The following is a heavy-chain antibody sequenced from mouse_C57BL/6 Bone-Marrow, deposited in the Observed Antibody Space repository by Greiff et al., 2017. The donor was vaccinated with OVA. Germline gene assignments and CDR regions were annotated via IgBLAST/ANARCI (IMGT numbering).Heavy chain of an antibody. CDR3: GDYGD. J-gene: IGHJ2*01. CDR2: IWSGGST. CDR1: GFSLTSYC. V-gene: IGHV2-2*01. D-gene: IGHD1-1*02. Sequence: QVQLKESGPGLVQPSQSLSITCTASGFSLTSYCVHWVRQSPGKGLEWLGVIWSGGSTDYNAAFISRLSISKDNSKSKIFFKMDGLQADDTAIYVCGDYGDWGKGTTVTVSS.